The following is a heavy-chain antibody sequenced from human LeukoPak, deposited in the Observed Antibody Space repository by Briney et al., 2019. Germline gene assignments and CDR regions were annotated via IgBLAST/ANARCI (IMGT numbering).Heavy chain of an antibody. CDR3: ARPRGTYNDYSGYFDY. J-gene: IGHJ4*02. CDR1: GITFSSYS. CDR2: ISSSSSYR. Sequence: GGSLRLSCAASGITFSSYSMNWVRQAPGKGLEWVSSISSSSSYRYYADSVKGRFTISRDNAKNSLYLQIDSLKAEDTAVYYCARPRGTYNDYSGYFDYWGQGTLVTVSS. D-gene: IGHD3-16*01. V-gene: IGHV3-21*01.